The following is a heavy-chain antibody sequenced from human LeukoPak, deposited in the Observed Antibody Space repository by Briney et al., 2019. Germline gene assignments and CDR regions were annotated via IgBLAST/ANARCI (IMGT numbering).Heavy chain of an antibody. J-gene: IGHJ3*02. V-gene: IGHV3-21*03. CDR3: ARDDYYGSGSYWGAFDI. Sequence: PGGSLRLSCAGSGFTFSSYWMNWVRQAPGKGLEWVSSISSSSSYIYYADSVKGRFTISRDNAKNSLYLQMNSLRAEDTAMYYCARDDYYGSGSYWGAFDIWGQGTMVTVSS. CDR1: GFTFSSYW. CDR2: ISSSSSYI. D-gene: IGHD3-10*01.